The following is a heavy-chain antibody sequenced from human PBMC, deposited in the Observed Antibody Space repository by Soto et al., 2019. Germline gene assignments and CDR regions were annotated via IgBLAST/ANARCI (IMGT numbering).Heavy chain of an antibody. Sequence: GESLKISCKGSGYSFTSYWIGWVRQMPGKGLEWMGIIYPGDSDTRYSPSFQGQVTISADKSISTAYLQWSSLKASDTAMYYCARKNFPGPNVQRNIVVVVAADAFGIWGQGTMVT. CDR1: GYSFTSYW. D-gene: IGHD2-15*01. CDR2: IYPGDSDT. V-gene: IGHV5-51*01. J-gene: IGHJ3*02. CDR3: ARKNFPGPNVQRNIVVVVAADAFGI.